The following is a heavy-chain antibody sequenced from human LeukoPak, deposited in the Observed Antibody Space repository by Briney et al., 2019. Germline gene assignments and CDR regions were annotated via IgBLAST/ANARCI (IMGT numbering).Heavy chain of an antibody. D-gene: IGHD2-21*01. CDR2: ISNSGRT. V-gene: IGHV4-39*01. Sequence: SETLSLTCTVSGGSINTNSYYWAWIRQPPGKGLEWLGTISNSGRTYYNPSLKSRVTISLDTTKNQFSLNLSYVTATDTAVYYCTRNSGTSSLDYWGRGTLVTVSS. CDR3: TRNSGTSSLDY. CDR1: GGSINTNSYY. J-gene: IGHJ4*02.